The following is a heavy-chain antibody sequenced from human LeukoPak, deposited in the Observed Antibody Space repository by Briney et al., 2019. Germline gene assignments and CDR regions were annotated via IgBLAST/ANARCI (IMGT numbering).Heavy chain of an antibody. J-gene: IGHJ6*03. CDR2: INHSGST. V-gene: IGHV4-34*01. Sequence: SETLSLTCAVYGGSFSGYYWSWIRQPPGKGLEWIGEINHSGSTNYNPSLKSRVTISVDTSKNQFSLKLSSVTAVDTAVYYCARARNYYDSSGYYRDYYYYMDVWGKGTTVTVSS. CDR1: GGSFSGYY. CDR3: ARARNYYDSSGYYRDYYYYMDV. D-gene: IGHD3-22*01.